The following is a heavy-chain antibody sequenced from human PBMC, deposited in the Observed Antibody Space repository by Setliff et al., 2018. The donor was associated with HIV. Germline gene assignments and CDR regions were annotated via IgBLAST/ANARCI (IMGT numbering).Heavy chain of an antibody. CDR3: ARHSGVASPNWFDP. V-gene: IGHV4-4*09. D-gene: IGHD3-10*01. J-gene: IGHJ5*02. Sequence: PSETLSLTCTASGGSISGHYWSWIRQPPGRGLEWIGYIYSSGSTNFNPPLQSRVTISVDTSKNQFSLKLSSVTAADTAVYYCARHSGVASPNWFDPWGQGTLVTVSS. CDR1: GGSISGHY. CDR2: IYSSGST.